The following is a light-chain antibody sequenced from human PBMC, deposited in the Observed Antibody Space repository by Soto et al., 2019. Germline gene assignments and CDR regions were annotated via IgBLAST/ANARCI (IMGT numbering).Light chain of an antibody. CDR1: QSVSSSY. CDR2: GAS. Sequence: EIVLTQSPGTLSLSPGERATLSCRASQSVSSSYLAWHQQKPGQAPRLLIYGASSRDTGIPDRFSGSGSGKDFALTITRLEPEDFAVYYCQQYGSSTPWTFGQGTKVEIK. CDR3: QQYGSSTPWT. V-gene: IGKV3-20*01. J-gene: IGKJ1*01.